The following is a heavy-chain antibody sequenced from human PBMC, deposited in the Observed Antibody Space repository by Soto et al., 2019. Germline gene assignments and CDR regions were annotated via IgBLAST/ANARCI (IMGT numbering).Heavy chain of an antibody. CDR1: GGSISSGCYY. D-gene: IGHD2-15*01. CDR3: ARVVVVVAATPTFWFDP. CDR2: IYYSGST. J-gene: IGHJ5*02. V-gene: IGHV4-31*03. Sequence: SETLSLTSPVSGGSISSGCYYWSWIRQHPGKGLEWIGYIYYSGSTYYNPSLKSRVTISVDTSKNQFSLKLSSVTAADTAVYYCARVVVVVAATPTFWFDPWGQGTLVTVSS.